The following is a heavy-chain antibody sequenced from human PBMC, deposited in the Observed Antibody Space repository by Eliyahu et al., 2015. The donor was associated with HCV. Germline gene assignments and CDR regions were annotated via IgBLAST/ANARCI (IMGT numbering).Heavy chain of an antibody. J-gene: IGHJ4*02. CDR3: EVNLEWLGVDY. CDR2: IKSRSDGGTT. CDR1: GFTFSNAW. D-gene: IGHD3-3*01. V-gene: IGHV3-15*01. Sequence: EVQVVVSGGDLVRPGGSLRLSXAASGFTFSNAWMTWVRQAPGKGLEWVGRIKSRSDGGTTEYAAPVKGRFVISRDDSKNTLYLHMNSLKIEDTAVYFCEVNLEWLGVDYWGQGTLVTVSS.